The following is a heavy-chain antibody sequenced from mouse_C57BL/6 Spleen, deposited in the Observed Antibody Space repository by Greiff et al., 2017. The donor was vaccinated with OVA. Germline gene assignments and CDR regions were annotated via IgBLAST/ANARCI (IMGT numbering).Heavy chain of an antibody. V-gene: IGHV1-69*01. CDR1: GYTFTSYW. CDR3: ARRGLTGSLDY. J-gene: IGHJ2*01. Sequence: VQLQQPGAELVMPGASVKLSCKASGYTFTSYWMHWVKQRPGQGLEWIGEIDPSDSYTNYNQKFKGKSTLTVDKSSSTAYMQLSSLTSGDSAVYYCARRGLTGSLDYWGQGTTLTVSS. D-gene: IGHD4-1*01. CDR2: IDPSDSYT.